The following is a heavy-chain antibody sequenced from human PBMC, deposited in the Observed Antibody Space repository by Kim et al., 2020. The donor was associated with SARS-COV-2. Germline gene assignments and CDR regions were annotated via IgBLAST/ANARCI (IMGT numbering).Heavy chain of an antibody. CDR2: ISGSGGST. J-gene: IGHJ4*02. D-gene: IGHD3-16*02. CDR1: GFTFSSYA. CDR3: ARNPYDYVWGSYRYTYYFDY. Sequence: GGSLRLFCAASGFTFSSYAMSWVRQAPGKGLEWVSAISGSGGSTYYADSVKGRFTISRDNSKNTLYLQMNSLRAEDTAVYYCARNPYDYVWGSYRYTYYFDYWGQGTLVTVSS. V-gene: IGHV3-23*01.